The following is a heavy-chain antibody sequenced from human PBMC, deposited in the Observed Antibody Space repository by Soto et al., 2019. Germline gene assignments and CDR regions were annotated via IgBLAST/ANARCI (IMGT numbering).Heavy chain of an antibody. Sequence: SSDTLSLTCAVYGGSFSDYNWSWIRQPPGKGLEWIGEINHSGSTKYNPSLKSRVTISVDTSKKQFSLKLRSVTAADTAVYYCARLRHDYIWGSYRPFDYWGQRTPVTVSS. D-gene: IGHD3-16*02. CDR1: GGSFSDYN. CDR3: ARLRHDYIWGSYRPFDY. CDR2: INHSGST. J-gene: IGHJ4*02. V-gene: IGHV4-34*01.